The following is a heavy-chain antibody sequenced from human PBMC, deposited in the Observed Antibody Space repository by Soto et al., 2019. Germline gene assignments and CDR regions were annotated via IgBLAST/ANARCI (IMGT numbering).Heavy chain of an antibody. D-gene: IGHD2-15*01. V-gene: IGHV3-23*01. CDR1: GFTFSSYA. CDR2: ISGSGGST. Sequence: EVQLLESGGGLVQPGGSLRLSCAASGFTFSSYAMSWVRQAPGKGLEWVSAISGSGGSTYYADSVKGRFTISRDNSKNPLYLQMNCLRAEDTAVYYCAKDRGIVVVVAARDAFDIWGQGTMVTVSS. CDR3: AKDRGIVVVVAARDAFDI. J-gene: IGHJ3*02.